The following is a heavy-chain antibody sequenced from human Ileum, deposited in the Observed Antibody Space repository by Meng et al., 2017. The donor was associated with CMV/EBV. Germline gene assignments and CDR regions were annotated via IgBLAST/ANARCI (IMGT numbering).Heavy chain of an antibody. V-gene: IGHV1-2*02. D-gene: IGHD3-9*01. Sequence: SGYRFIDYYLHWVRQAPGQGLEWLGWINPYSGVTNSAQKFQGRVTMTRDTSITTAYMELSSVASGDKACYYCARGGRNYDWADIDYWGQGTLVTVSS. J-gene: IGHJ4*02. CDR1: GYRFIDYY. CDR3: ARGGRNYDWADIDY. CDR2: INPYSGVT.